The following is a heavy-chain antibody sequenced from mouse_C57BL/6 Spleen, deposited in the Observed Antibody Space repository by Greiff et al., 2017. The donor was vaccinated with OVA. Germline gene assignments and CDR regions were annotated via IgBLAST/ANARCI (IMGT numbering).Heavy chain of an antibody. CDR1: GYTFTDYY. CDR3: ATITVVATGDAMDY. D-gene: IGHD1-1*01. J-gene: IGHJ4*01. CDR2: IYPGSGNT. Sequence: QVQLQQSGPELVKPGASVKISCKASGYTFTDYYINWVKQRPGRGLEWIGWIYPGSGNTKYNEKFKGKATLTVDTSSSTAYMQLSSLTSEDSAVYFCATITVVATGDAMDYWGQGTSVTVSS. V-gene: IGHV1-84*01.